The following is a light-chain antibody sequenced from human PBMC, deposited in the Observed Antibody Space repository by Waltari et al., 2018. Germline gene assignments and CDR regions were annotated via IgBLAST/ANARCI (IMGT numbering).Light chain of an antibody. CDR1: QSVSTD. CDR2: DAS. CDR3: QQRTNWQLT. V-gene: IGKV3-11*01. J-gene: IGKJ4*01. Sequence: VLTQSPATLSLSPGERATLSCRASQSVSTDLAWYQHKPGQAPRLLIYDASNRAAGIPARFSGSGSGTDFTLTISSLEPEDFAVYYCQQRTNWQLTFGGGTKVEIK.